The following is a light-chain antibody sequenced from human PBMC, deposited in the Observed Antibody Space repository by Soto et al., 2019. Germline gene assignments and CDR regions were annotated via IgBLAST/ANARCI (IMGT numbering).Light chain of an antibody. CDR3: QQTYSLPHT. J-gene: IGKJ4*01. Sequence: DIQMTQSPPSLSASVGDSITIYCRASQSISTYLNWYRQKPGKAPELLIFATSSLQRGVPSRFSGSGSGTDFTLTISSLQPGDFETYYCQQTYSLPHTFGGGTKV. V-gene: IGKV1-39*01. CDR1: QSISTY. CDR2: ATS.